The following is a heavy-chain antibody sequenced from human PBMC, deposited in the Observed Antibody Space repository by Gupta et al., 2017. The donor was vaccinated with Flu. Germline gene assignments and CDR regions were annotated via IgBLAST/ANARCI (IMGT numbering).Heavy chain of an antibody. D-gene: IGHD3-10*01. CDR1: RDTFTRFD. CDR2: MNPNGGDT. J-gene: IGHJ3*01. V-gene: IGHV1-8*01. Sequence: QVQLVQSGAEVRKPGASIKVSCKASRDTFTRFDINWVRQAPGQGLEWIGWMNPNGGDTDYAQQFQGRVSMNWDTSIWTAYLELSSLKSDDTAVYYCASSGVLAADAFDVWGQGTMVFVSS. CDR3: ASSGVLAADAFDV.